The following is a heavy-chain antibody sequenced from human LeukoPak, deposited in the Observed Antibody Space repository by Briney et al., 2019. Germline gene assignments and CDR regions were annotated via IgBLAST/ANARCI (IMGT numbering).Heavy chain of an antibody. CDR1: GYTFSSHG. Sequence: ASVTVSCTALGYTFSSHGISWVRQAPGQGLEWMGWISVYNGNTNYAQKLQGRVTMTADTSTSTPYMELRNLRSDDTAVYYCARSSSSSRDYYYYYMDVWGKGTADTVSS. D-gene: IGHD6-6*01. CDR2: ISVYNGNT. J-gene: IGHJ6*03. V-gene: IGHV1-18*01. CDR3: ARSSSSSRDYYYYYMDV.